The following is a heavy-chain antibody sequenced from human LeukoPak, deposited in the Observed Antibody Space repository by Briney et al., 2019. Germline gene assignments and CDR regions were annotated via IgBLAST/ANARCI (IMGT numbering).Heavy chain of an antibody. CDR2: ISSSSYI. CDR3: ARDFGVVTDSDY. J-gene: IGHJ4*02. D-gene: IGHD3-3*01. Sequence: GGSLRLSCAASGFTFSSYSMNWVRQAPGKGLEWVSSISSSSYIYYADSVKGRFTISRDNAKNSLYLQMNSLRAEDTAVYYCARDFGVVTDSDYWGQGTLVTVSS. CDR1: GFTFSSYS. V-gene: IGHV3-21*01.